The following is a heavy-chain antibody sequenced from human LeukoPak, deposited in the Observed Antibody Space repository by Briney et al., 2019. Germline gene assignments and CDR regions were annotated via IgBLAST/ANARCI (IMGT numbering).Heavy chain of an antibody. V-gene: IGHV3-74*01. CDR3: ARSSYGDRRDFDY. CDR1: GFTFSSYS. D-gene: IGHD4-17*01. J-gene: IGHJ4*02. Sequence: GGSLRLSCAASGFTFSSYSMHWVRQAPGKGLVWVSRINSDGSSTSYADSVKGRFTISRDNAKNTLYLQMNSLRAEDTAVYYCARSSYGDRRDFDYWGQGTLVTVSS. CDR2: INSDGSST.